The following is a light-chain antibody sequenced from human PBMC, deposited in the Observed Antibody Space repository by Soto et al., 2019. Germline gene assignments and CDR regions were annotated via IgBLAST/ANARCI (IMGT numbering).Light chain of an antibody. V-gene: IGKV3-15*01. CDR1: QSVSSN. CDR3: QQSRT. CDR2: GAS. Sequence: EIGMTQSPATLSVSPGERATLSCRASQSVSSNLAWYQQKPGQAPRLLIYGASTRATGIPARFSGSGSGTEFTLTISSLQSEDFAVYYCQQSRTFGPGTKVDIK. J-gene: IGKJ3*01.